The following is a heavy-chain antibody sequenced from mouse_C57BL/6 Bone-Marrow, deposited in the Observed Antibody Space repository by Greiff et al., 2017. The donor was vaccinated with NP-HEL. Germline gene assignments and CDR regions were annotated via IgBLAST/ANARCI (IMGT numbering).Heavy chain of an antibody. Sequence: VQLHQPGAELVKPGASVKLSCKASGYTFTSYWMHWVKQRPGQGLEWIGMIHPNSGSTNYNEKFKSKATLTVDKSSSTAYMQLSSLTSEDSAVYYCARRGLLLRYYFDYWGQGTTLTVSS. D-gene: IGHD1-1*01. CDR1: GYTFTSYW. CDR3: ARRGLLLRYYFDY. J-gene: IGHJ2*01. V-gene: IGHV1-64*01. CDR2: IHPNSGST.